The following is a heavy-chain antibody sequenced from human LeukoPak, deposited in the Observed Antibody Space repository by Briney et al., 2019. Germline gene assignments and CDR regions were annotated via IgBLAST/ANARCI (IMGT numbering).Heavy chain of an antibody. CDR1: GGSISSGDYY. CDR2: IYYSGST. D-gene: IGHD3-10*01. J-gene: IGHJ6*02. V-gene: IGHV4-30-4*08. Sequence: PSETLSLTCTVSGGSISSGDYYWSWIRQPPGKGLEWIGYIYYSGSTYYNPSLKSRVTISVDTSKNQFSLKLSSVTAADTAVYYCARASILWFGVMDVWGQGTTVTVSS. CDR3: ARASILWFGVMDV.